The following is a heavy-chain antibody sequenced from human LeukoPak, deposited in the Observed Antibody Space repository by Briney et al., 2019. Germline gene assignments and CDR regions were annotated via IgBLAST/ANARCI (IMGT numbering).Heavy chain of an antibody. Sequence: GGSLRLSCAASGFTFSKYAMHWVRQAPGKGLEWVAVISDDGSNKYYGDSVKGRFTISRDNSKNTVYLQMNSLRAEATAVYYCAKDRYSSGWYSDFDYWGQGTLVTVSS. CDR3: AKDRYSSGWYSDFDY. V-gene: IGHV3-30*18. J-gene: IGHJ4*02. D-gene: IGHD6-19*01. CDR2: ISDDGSNK. CDR1: GFTFSKYA.